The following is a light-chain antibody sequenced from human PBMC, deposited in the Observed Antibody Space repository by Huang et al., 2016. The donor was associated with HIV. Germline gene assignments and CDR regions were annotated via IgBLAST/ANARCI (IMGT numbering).Light chain of an antibody. CDR3: QQYYNYPQT. CDR1: QDISSY. V-gene: IGKV1-8*01. Sequence: AIRITQSPSSLSASTGDRVTITCRASQDISSYLAWYQQNPGKAPNLLIYSASTLQSGVPSRFSGSGSGTDFTLTISCLQSEDFATYYCQQYYNYPQTFGQGTKVEIK. CDR2: SAS. J-gene: IGKJ1*01.